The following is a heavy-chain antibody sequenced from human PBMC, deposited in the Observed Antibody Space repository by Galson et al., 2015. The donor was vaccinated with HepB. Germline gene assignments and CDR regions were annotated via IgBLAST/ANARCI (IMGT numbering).Heavy chain of an antibody. CDR1: GFTFSSYW. CDR2: IKQDGSEK. J-gene: IGHJ6*03. CDR3: ARAEAKYYYDSSGYYYRGLDYYYMEV. D-gene: IGHD3-22*01. Sequence: SLRLSCAASGFTFSSYWMSWVRQAPGKGLEWVANIKQDGSEKYYVDSVKGRFTISRDNAKNSLYLQMNSLRAEDTAVYYCARAEAKYYYDSSGYYYRGLDYYYMEVWGKGTTVTVSS. V-gene: IGHV3-7*01.